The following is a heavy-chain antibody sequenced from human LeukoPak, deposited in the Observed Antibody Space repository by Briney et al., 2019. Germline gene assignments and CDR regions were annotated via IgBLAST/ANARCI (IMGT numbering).Heavy chain of an antibody. V-gene: IGHV1-2*02. Sequence: ASVKVSCKASGYTFTGYYRHWVRQAPGQGLEWMGWINPNSGDTNYAQKFQGRVTMTRDTSISTAYMELSRLRSDDTAVYYRARARKGAIHAPSWPAFLYWGQGTLVTVSS. D-gene: IGHD6-13*01. CDR2: INPNSGDT. CDR1: GYTFTGYY. J-gene: IGHJ4*02. CDR3: ARARKGAIHAPSWPAFLY.